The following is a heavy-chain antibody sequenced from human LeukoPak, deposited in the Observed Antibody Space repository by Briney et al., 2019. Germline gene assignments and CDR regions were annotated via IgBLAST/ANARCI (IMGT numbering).Heavy chain of an antibody. CDR2: ISYSGST. V-gene: IGHV4-39*02. J-gene: IGHJ4*02. CDR1: GGSISSSSYY. CDR3: ASWDLLSSHYFDY. Sequence: SETLSLTCTVSGGSISSSSYYWGWIRQPPGKGLEWIGSISYSGSTHYNPSLKSRVTISVDTSKNHFPLKLSSVTAADTAVYYCASWDLLSSHYFDYWGQGTLVTVSS. D-gene: IGHD1-26*01.